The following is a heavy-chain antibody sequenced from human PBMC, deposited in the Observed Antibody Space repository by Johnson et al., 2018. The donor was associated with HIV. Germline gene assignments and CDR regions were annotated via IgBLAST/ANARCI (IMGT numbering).Heavy chain of an antibody. D-gene: IGHD4-17*01. Sequence: MLLVESGGGVVRPGGSLRLSCAASGFTFDDYGMSWVRQAPGKGLEWVSGINWNGGSTGYADSVEGRFTISRVNAKNSLYLQMNSLRAEDTALYYCAREGRMDYGAPRAAFDIWGQVTMVTVSS. CDR1: GFTFDDYG. V-gene: IGHV3-20*04. CDR2: INWNGGST. J-gene: IGHJ3*02. CDR3: AREGRMDYGAPRAAFDI.